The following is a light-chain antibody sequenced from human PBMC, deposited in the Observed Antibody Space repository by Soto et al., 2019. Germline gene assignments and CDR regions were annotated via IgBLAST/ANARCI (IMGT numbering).Light chain of an antibody. CDR2: AAS. V-gene: IGKV3-20*01. J-gene: IGKJ4*01. CDR3: QHYVNWPLT. Sequence: ESVLTQSPSSLSLSPGESATLSCRASQSLSSSYLAWYQQKAGQPPRLLIYAASIRATGVPARFSGSGSGTDFTLTINSLKSEDFEVYYCQHYVNWPLTFGGGTKVDIK. CDR1: QSLSSSY.